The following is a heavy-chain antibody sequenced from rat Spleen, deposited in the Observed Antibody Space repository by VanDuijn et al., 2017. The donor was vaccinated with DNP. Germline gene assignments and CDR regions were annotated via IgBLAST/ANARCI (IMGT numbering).Heavy chain of an antibody. CDR1: GFSLTSYN. CDR2: IWNFGGT. V-gene: IGHV2-41*01. Sequence: QVQLTESGPGLVQPSQTLSLTCTVAGFSLTSYNVHWVRQSPGKGLEWMGVIWNFGGTRYHSALKSRLSISRDTSKSQVFLKMDSVQTEDTAMYFCARSQGYYYDGSYYPFAYWGQGILVTVSS. D-gene: IGHD1-12*02. CDR3: ARSQGYYYDGSYYPFAY. J-gene: IGHJ3*01.